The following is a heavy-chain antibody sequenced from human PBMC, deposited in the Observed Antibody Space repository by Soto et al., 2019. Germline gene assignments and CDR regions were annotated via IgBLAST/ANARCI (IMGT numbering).Heavy chain of an antibody. V-gene: IGHV4-39*01. D-gene: IGHD3-10*01. CDR2: IYYSGST. J-gene: IGHJ5*02. CDR3: ARPHYYGSGSLSWFDP. CDR1: GCSISSSSYY. Sequence: SETLSLTFTVSGCSISSSSYYWGWLRQPPGKGLEWIGCIYYSGSTYYNPSLKSRVTISVDTSKNQFSLKLSSVTAADTAVYYCARPHYYGSGSLSWFDPWGQGTLVTVSS.